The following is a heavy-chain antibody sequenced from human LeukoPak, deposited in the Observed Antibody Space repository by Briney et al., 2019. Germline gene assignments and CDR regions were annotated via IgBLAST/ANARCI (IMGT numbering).Heavy chain of an antibody. J-gene: IGHJ4*02. D-gene: IGHD3-22*01. V-gene: IGHV4-59*01. CDR3: ARGGNYYDSSPLDY. CDR2: IYYSGST. Sequence: SETLSLTCTVSGGSISSYYWSWIRQPPGKGLEWIGYIYYSGSTNYNPSLKSRVTKSVDTSKNQFSLKLSSVTAADTAVYYCARGGNYYDSSPLDYWGQGTLVTVFS. CDR1: GGSISSYY.